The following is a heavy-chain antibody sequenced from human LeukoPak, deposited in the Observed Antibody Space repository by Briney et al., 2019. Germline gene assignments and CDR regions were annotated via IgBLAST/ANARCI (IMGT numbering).Heavy chain of an antibody. CDR1: GGSISSGGYY. D-gene: IGHD2-15*01. J-gene: IGHJ4*02. CDR2: IYYSGST. V-gene: IGHV4-31*03. CDR3: ARGGWVVAATFFFDY. Sequence: SQTLSLTCTVSGGSISSGGYYWSWIRQHPGKGLEWIGYIYYSGSTYYNPSLKSRVTISVDTSKNQFSLKLSSVTAAVTAVYYCARGGWVVAATFFFDYWGQGTLVTVSS.